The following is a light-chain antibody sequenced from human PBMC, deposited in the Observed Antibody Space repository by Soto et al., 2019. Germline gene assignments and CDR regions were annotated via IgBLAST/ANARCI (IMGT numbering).Light chain of an antibody. CDR3: QQYGNSPIT. CDR1: PSVSSSR. V-gene: IGKV3D-20*01. Sequence: DIVLTQSPATLSLSPVERVTLSCGASPSVSSSRLAWYQQKPGQAPRLLMYDASRRAFGIPDRFSGSGSGTDFTLTISRLEPEDFAVYYCQQYGNSPITFGQGTRLEIK. CDR2: DAS. J-gene: IGKJ5*01.